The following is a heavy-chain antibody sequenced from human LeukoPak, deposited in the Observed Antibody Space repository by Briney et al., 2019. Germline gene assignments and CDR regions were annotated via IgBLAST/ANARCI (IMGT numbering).Heavy chain of an antibody. D-gene: IGHD3-10*01. Sequence: SETLSLTCTVSGYSISSGYYWSWIRQPPGKGLEWIGEINHSGSTNYNPSLKSRVTISVDTSKNQFSLKLSSVTAADTAVYYCARSSPGSGSYHNYYYYYMDVWGKGTTVTISS. CDR3: ARSSPGSGSYHNYYYYYMDV. CDR2: INHSGST. CDR1: GYSISSGYY. J-gene: IGHJ6*03. V-gene: IGHV4-38-2*02.